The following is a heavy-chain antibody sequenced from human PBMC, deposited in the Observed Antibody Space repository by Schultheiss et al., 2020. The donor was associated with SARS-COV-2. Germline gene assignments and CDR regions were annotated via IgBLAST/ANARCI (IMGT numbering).Heavy chain of an antibody. CDR1: GFTFSSYA. V-gene: IGHV3-23*03. J-gene: IGHJ4*02. CDR3: ATETGGDYYDY. D-gene: IGHD1-26*01. CDR2: IYSGGST. Sequence: GGSLRLSCAASGFTFSSYAMSWVRQAPGKGLEWVSVIYSGGSTYYADSVKGRFTISRDNAKNSLYLQMNSLRAEDTAVYYCATETGGDYYDYWGQGTLVTVSS.